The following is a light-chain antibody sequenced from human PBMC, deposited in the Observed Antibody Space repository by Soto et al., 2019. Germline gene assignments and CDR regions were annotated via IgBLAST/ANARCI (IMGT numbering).Light chain of an antibody. J-gene: IGKJ1*01. CDR1: QSISSW. V-gene: IGKV1-5*03. CDR3: QQYNSYWT. CDR2: KAS. Sequence: DIQMTQSPSTLSASVGDRVTITCRASQSISSWLAWYQQKPGKAPKLVIYKASSLESGVPSRFSGSGSGTEFTLTISSLQPDYFATCYCQQYNSYWTFGQGTKVEIK.